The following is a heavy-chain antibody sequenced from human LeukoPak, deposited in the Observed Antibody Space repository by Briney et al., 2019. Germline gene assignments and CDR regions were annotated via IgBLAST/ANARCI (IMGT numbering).Heavy chain of an antibody. CDR3: ARGPNYYGSGRSWFDP. V-gene: IGHV1-2*02. CDR1: GYTFSDYY. Sequence: ASVKVSCKASGYTFSDYYIHWVRQAPGQGLEWMGWINPNGGRTNYAQRFQGRDTVTRDTSISTAYMELSRLRSDDTAVYYCARGPNYYGSGRSWFDPWGQGSQVTVSS. CDR2: INPNGGRT. J-gene: IGHJ5*02. D-gene: IGHD3-10*01.